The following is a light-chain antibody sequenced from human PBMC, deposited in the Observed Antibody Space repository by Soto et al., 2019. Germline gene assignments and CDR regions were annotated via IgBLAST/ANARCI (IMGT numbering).Light chain of an antibody. Sequence: QSVLTQPASVSGSPGQSINISCTGTSSDVGGYNYVSWYQHHPGKAPKLMIFDVSNRPSGVSNRFSGSKSGNTASLTISGLQPEDEADYYCSSYTTSNTRQIVFGTGTKLTVL. CDR1: SSDVGGYNY. CDR3: SSYTTSNTRQIV. V-gene: IGLV2-14*03. J-gene: IGLJ1*01. CDR2: DVS.